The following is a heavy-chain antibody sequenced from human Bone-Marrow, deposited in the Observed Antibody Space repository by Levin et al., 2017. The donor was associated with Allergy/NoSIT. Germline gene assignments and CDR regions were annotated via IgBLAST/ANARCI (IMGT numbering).Heavy chain of an antibody. CDR2: ISPHNGDT. CDR3: ARDGAQNYYYYYGMDV. CDR1: GYTFTSYG. Sequence: VASVKVSCKASGYTFTSYGFSWVRQAPGRGLEWMGWISPHNGDTSNSQTLRGRITLTTDTSTSTAYMELRSLRSDDTAIYYCARDGAQNYYYYYGMDVWGQGTTVTVSS. J-gene: IGHJ6*02. D-gene: IGHD3-16*01. V-gene: IGHV1-18*01.